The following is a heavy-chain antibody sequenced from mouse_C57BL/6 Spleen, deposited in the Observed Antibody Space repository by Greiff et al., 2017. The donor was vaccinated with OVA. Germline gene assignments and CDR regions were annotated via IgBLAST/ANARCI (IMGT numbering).Heavy chain of an antibody. D-gene: IGHD1-1*01. Sequence: EVQRVESGAGLVKPGGSLKLSCAASGFTFSSYAMSWVRQTPEKRLEWVAYISSGGAYIYYADTVKGRFTISRDNARNTLYLQMSSLKSEDTAMEYWTREYYGSSYAMDYWGQGTSVTVSS. CDR1: GFTFSSYA. CDR3: TREYYGSSYAMDY. J-gene: IGHJ4*01. CDR2: ISSGGAYI. V-gene: IGHV5-9-1*02.